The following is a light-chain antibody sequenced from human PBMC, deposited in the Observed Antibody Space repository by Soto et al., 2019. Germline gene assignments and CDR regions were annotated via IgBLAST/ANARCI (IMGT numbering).Light chain of an antibody. CDR1: SSDVGGYNY. V-gene: IGLV2-14*01. Sequence: QSALTQPASVSGSPGQSITISCTGTSSDVGGYNYVSWYQQHPGKAPKLMIYEVSNRPSGVSNRFSGSKSGNTASLTISGLQAEEEADYYCSSYTSSRVFGGGTKVTVL. CDR3: SSYTSSRV. CDR2: EVS. J-gene: IGLJ3*02.